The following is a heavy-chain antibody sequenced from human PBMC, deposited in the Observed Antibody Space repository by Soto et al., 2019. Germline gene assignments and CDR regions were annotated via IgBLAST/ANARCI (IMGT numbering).Heavy chain of an antibody. D-gene: IGHD1-20*01. V-gene: IGHV3-33*08. Sequence: GGSLRLSCAASGFTFSSYGMHWVRQAPGKGLEWVAVIWYDGSNKYYADSVKGRFTISRDNSKNTLYLQMNSLRAEDTAVYYCARDSIMRSSSYYYYGMDVWGQGTTVTVSS. J-gene: IGHJ6*02. CDR1: GFTFSSYG. CDR3: ARDSIMRSSSYYYYGMDV. CDR2: IWYDGSNK.